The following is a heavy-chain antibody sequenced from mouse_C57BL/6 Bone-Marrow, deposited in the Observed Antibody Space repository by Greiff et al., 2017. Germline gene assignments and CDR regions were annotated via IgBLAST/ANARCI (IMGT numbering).Heavy chain of an antibody. V-gene: IGHV1-55*01. Sequence: QVQLQQPGAELVKPGASVKMSCKASGYTFTSYWITWVKQRPGQGLEWIGDIYPGSGSTNYNEKFKSKATLTVDTSSSTAYMQLSSLTSEDSAVXYCAYSNYVHWYFDVWGTGTTVTVSS. J-gene: IGHJ1*03. CDR3: AYSNYVHWYFDV. D-gene: IGHD2-5*01. CDR2: IYPGSGST. CDR1: GYTFTSYW.